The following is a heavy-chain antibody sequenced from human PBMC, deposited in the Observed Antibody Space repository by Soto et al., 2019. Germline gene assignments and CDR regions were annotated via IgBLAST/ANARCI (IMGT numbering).Heavy chain of an antibody. CDR2: ISSDGSNK. D-gene: IGHD6-13*01. Sequence: QVQLVESGGGVVQPGRSLRLACAPSGFTFSSYAMQCVRQAPGKGLEWVGGISSDGSNKYYADSVKCRFTISRDNSKNMLYLQMNSLRAEDTAVYYCAKDAAAAGTFDYWGQGTLVTVSS. CDR3: AKDAAAAGTFDY. V-gene: IGHV3-30*18. CDR1: GFTFSSYA. J-gene: IGHJ4*02.